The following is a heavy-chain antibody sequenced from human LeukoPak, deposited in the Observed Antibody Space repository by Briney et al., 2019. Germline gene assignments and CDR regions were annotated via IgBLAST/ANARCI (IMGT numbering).Heavy chain of an antibody. Sequence: GASVKVSCKASGYTFTSYAMNWVRQAPGQGLEWMGWINTNTGNPTYAQGFTGRFVFSLDTSVSTAYVQINSLKAEDTAAYYCARGPLVAAGTNYYYYGMDVWGQGTTVTVSS. D-gene: IGHD6-13*01. CDR3: ARGPLVAAGTNYYYYGMDV. CDR1: GYTFTSYA. CDR2: INTNTGNP. J-gene: IGHJ6*02. V-gene: IGHV7-4-1*02.